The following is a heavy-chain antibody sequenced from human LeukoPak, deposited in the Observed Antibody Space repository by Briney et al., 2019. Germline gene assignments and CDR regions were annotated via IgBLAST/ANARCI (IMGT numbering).Heavy chain of an antibody. J-gene: IGHJ4*02. CDR3: ARNSGTDFDY. CDR2: SYHSGST. CDR1: GRSIRSDGYS. Sequence: PSQTLSLTCVVFGRSIRSDGYSWSWIRQPPGKGLEWIGNSYHSGSTYYNTSLKRRVTISVYRSKNQFSLKLSAVNAADTAVYSCARNSGTDFDYWGQGTLVTVSS. D-gene: IGHD1-26*01. V-gene: IGHV4-30-2*01.